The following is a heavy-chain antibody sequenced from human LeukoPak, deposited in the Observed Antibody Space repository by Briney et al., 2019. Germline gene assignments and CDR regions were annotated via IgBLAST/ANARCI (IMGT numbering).Heavy chain of an antibody. CDR2: IYYSGST. CDR1: GGSISSYY. J-gene: IGHJ4*02. D-gene: IGHD6-6*01. Sequence: SETLSLTCTVSGGSISSYYWGWIRQPPGKGLEWIGYIYYSGSTNYNPSLKSRVTISVDTSKNQFSLKLSSVTAADTAVYYCASYPYSSSSHILDYWGQGTLVTVSS. CDR3: ASYPYSSSSHILDY. V-gene: IGHV4-59*01.